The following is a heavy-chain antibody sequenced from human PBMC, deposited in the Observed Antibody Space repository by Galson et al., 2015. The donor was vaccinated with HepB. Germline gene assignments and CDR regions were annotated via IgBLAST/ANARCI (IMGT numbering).Heavy chain of an antibody. J-gene: IGHJ3*01. CDR1: GFRFHYYA. Sequence: SLRLSCAGSGFRFHYYALHWVRQAPGKGLEFVSGISHNGGTTKFADSVRDRFTISRDNSKNTMYLQMISLRTEDKAVYYCVKEDILTGYSVGSFHFWGRGTMVTVSS. D-gene: IGHD3-9*01. V-gene: IGHV3-64D*06. CDR3: VKEDILTGYSVGSFHF. CDR2: ISHNGGTT.